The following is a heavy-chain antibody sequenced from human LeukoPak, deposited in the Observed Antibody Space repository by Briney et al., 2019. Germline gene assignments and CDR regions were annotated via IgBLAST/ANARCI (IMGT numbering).Heavy chain of an antibody. V-gene: IGHV3-33*01. D-gene: IGHD2-21*02. Sequence: PGGSLRLSCAASGFPFSSYGMHWVRQAPGKGLQWVALIWYDGSNKFYADSVKGRFTISRDNSKNTLYSQMNSLRAEDTAVYYCARDRGAYCGGDCYFGYFDYWGQGTLVTVSS. CDR2: IWYDGSNK. CDR1: GFPFSSYG. CDR3: ARDRGAYCGGDCYFGYFDY. J-gene: IGHJ4*02.